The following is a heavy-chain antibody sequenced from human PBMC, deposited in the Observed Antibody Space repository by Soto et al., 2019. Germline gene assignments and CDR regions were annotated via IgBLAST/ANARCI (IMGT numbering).Heavy chain of an antibody. CDR2: IVVGSGNT. Sequence: SVKVSCKASGFTFTSSAVQWVRQARGQRLEWIGWIVVGSGNTNYAQKFQERVTITRDMSTSTAYMELSSLRSEDTAMYYCAAGDYVWGSYRSVAFDIWGQGTMVTVSS. D-gene: IGHD3-16*02. J-gene: IGHJ3*02. CDR3: AAGDYVWGSYRSVAFDI. V-gene: IGHV1-58*01. CDR1: GFTFTSSA.